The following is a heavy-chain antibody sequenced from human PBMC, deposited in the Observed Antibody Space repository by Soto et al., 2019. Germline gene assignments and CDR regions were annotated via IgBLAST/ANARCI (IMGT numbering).Heavy chain of an antibody. CDR3: ATIADESYYFDY. Sequence: PSETLSLTCTVSGDSISSSSYYWAWIRQPPGKGLEFIGTIYYSGSTYYNPSLKSRVTISVHTSRNQFSLKLSSVTAADTAVYYCATIADESYYFDYWGQGTLVTVSS. D-gene: IGHD6-13*01. CDR2: IYYSGST. CDR1: GDSISSSSYY. J-gene: IGHJ4*02. V-gene: IGHV4-39*01.